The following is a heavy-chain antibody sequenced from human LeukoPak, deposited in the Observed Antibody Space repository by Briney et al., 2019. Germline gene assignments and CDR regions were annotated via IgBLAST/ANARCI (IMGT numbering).Heavy chain of an antibody. CDR2: FDPEDGEK. D-gene: IGHD6-13*01. J-gene: IGHJ4*02. V-gene: IGHV1-24*01. CDR3: ATDRYSSPFEDY. CDR1: GYNVTLFA. Sequence: VTVDITFSGYNVTLFALHLLRQAHGQCLERMGGFDPEDGEKIYAQKFQGRVTMTEDTSPDTAYMELGSLRSEDTAVYYCATDRYSSPFEDYWGQGTLVTVSS.